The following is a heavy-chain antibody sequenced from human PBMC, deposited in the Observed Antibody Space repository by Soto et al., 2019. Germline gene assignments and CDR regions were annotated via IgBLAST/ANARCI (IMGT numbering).Heavy chain of an antibody. Sequence: GSGPTLVTPTETLTLTCTVSGFSLTTGKMGVSWIRQPPGKALEWLAHIFSDNERSYSTSLQGRLTISKDTPGSQVVLSMTNVDPVDTATYYCARMKVDSYQFYYAMDVWGQGTTVTVSS. CDR1: GFSLTTGKMG. V-gene: IGHV2-26*01. J-gene: IGHJ6*02. D-gene: IGHD3-9*01. CDR3: ARMKVDSYQFYYAMDV. CDR2: IFSDNER.